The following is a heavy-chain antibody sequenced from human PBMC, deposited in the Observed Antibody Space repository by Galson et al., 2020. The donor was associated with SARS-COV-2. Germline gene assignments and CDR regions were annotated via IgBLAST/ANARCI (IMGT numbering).Heavy chain of an antibody. J-gene: IGHJ4*02. Sequence: ASVKVSCEASGYTFTGIFVHWLRQAPGQGPEWVGWINPKNGDTKYDQMFQGRVTMTRDTSINTVYMELSRQRTDDTAVYYCARGPSTGDFDYWGQGTLVTVSS. CDR1: GYTFTGIF. CDR3: ARGPSTGDFDY. D-gene: IGHD1-1*01. CDR2: INPKNGDT. V-gene: IGHV1-2*02.